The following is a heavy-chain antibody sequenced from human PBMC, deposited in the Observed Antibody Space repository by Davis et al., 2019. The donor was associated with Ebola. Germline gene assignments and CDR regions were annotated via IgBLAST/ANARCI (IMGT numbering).Heavy chain of an antibody. V-gene: IGHV4-30-4*08. J-gene: IGHJ4*02. Sequence: LRLSCTVSGGSINSGDYYWSWIRQAPGKGLEWIGYIYYSGSTYYNPSLKSRVSISVDTSKNQFSLKLSSVTAADTAIYYCARVSVTYFDYWGQGTLVTVSS. CDR3: ARVSVTYFDY. CDR1: GGSINSGDYY. D-gene: IGHD4-11*01. CDR2: IYYSGST.